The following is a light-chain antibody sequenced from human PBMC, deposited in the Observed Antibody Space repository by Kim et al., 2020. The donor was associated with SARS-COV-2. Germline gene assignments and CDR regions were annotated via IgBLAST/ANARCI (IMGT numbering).Light chain of an antibody. CDR3: QQYDNYSWT. Sequence: DIQMTQSPSTLSASVGDRVTITCRASQSVSNWLAWHQQKPGKAPKLLIYKASSLESGVPSRFSASGSGTDFALTISSLQPDDFATYYCQQYDNYSWTFGQGTKVDIK. CDR1: QSVSNW. J-gene: IGKJ1*01. CDR2: KAS. V-gene: IGKV1-5*03.